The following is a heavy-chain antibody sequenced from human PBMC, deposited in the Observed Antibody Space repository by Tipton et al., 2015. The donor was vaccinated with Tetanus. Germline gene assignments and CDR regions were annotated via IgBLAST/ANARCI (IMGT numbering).Heavy chain of an antibody. CDR3: VRRVTMPSAPSRYFDY. CDR1: GGSISSSSYY. CDR2: IFYIGSA. D-gene: IGHD4/OR15-4a*01. Sequence: LRLSCTVSGGSISSSSYYWGWIRQPPGKGLEWIGNIFYIGSAYYNPSLRSRVTISVDTSKNQFSLKLSSVTAADTALYYCVRRVTMPSAPSRYFDYWGQGTLVTVSS. V-gene: IGHV4-39*01. J-gene: IGHJ4*02.